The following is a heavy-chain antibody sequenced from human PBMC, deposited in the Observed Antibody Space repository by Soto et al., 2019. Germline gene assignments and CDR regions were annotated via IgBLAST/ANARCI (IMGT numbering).Heavy chain of an antibody. D-gene: IGHD5-18*01. CDR3: AKGLGYSYGYRPNWFDP. CDR2: ISGSGGST. J-gene: IGHJ5*02. CDR1: GFTFSSYA. V-gene: IGHV3-23*01. Sequence: VGSLRLSCAASGFTFSSYAMSCVRQAPGKGLEWVSAISGSGGSTYYADSVKGRFTISRDNSKNTLYLQMNSLRAEDTAVYYCAKGLGYSYGYRPNWFDPWGQGTLVTVSS.